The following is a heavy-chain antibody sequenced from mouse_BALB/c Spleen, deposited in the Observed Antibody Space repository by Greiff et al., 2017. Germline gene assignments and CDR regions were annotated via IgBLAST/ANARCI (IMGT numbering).Heavy chain of an antibody. D-gene: IGHD6-1*01. CDR2: FYPGSGSI. V-gene: IGHV1-62-2*01. Sequence: QVQLQQSGAELVKPGASVKLSCKASGYTFTEYIIHWVKQRSGQGLEWIGWFYPGSGSINYNEKFKDKATLTADKSSSTVYMELSRLTSEDSAVYFCARHEAGGGPLYWSLDVWGAGTTVTVSS. J-gene: IGHJ1*01. CDR3: ARHEAGGGPLYWSLDV. CDR1: GYTFTEYI.